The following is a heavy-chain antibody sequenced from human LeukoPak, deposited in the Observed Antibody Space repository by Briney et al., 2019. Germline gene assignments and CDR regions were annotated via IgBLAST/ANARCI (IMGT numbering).Heavy chain of an antibody. CDR2: VSFDGSNK. V-gene: IGHV3-30*03. D-gene: IGHD6-19*01. CDR3: ALPSSGWRFDY. J-gene: IGHJ4*02. Sequence: GGSLRLSCAASGFTFSNYGMHWVRQAPGKGLEWVAMVSFDGSNKDYADSVKGRFTISRDNSKNTLYLQMNSLRAEDTAVYYGALPSSGWRFDYWGQGALVTVSS. CDR1: GFTFSNYG.